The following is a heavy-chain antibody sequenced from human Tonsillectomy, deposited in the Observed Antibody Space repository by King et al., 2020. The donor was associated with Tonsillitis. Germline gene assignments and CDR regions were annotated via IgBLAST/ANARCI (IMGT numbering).Heavy chain of an antibody. CDR3: ARDTNDYGDYGCFDY. J-gene: IGHJ4*02. Sequence: QLVQSGAEVKKPGASVKVSCKASDYTFPNYGIIWVRQAPGQGLEWVGWISTYNGDTNYTQNLQARLTMTTDTSTSTAYMELRSLRSDDTAMYYCARDTNDYGDYGCFDYWGQGTLVTVSS. D-gene: IGHD4-17*01. CDR2: ISTYNGDT. V-gene: IGHV1-18*01. CDR1: DYTFPNYG.